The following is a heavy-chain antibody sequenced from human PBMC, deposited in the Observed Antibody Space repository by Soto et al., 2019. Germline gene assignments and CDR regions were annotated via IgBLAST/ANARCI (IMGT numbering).Heavy chain of an antibody. J-gene: IGHJ4*02. CDR3: AKDGVRGYDSAY. CDR2: ISGSGGTT. CDR1: GFTFSSYA. V-gene: IGHV3-23*01. D-gene: IGHD5-12*01. Sequence: EVQLLESGGGLVQPGGSLRLSCAASGFTFSSYAMSWVRQAPGKGLEWVSAISGSGGTTYYADSVKGRFTISRDNSKNTLYLQMNILRAEDTAVYYCAKDGVRGYDSAYWGQGTLVTVSS.